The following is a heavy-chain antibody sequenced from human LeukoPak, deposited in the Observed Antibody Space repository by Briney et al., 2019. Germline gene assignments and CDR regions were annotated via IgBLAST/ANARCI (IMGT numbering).Heavy chain of an antibody. CDR2: ISYDGSNK. Sequence: GGSLRLSCAASGFTFSSYGMHWVRQAPGKGLEWVAVISYDGSNKYYADSVKGRLTISRDNSKNTVNLQMNSLGAEDTAVYYCAREFGGAFDIWGQGTMVAVSS. CDR3: AREFGGAFDI. V-gene: IGHV3-30*03. J-gene: IGHJ3*02. D-gene: IGHD2-15*01. CDR1: GFTFSSYG.